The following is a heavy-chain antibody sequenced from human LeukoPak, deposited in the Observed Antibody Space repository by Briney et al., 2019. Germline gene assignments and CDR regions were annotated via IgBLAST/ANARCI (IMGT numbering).Heavy chain of an antibody. Sequence: GGSLRLSCAASGFTFSSYGMSWVRQAPGKGLEWVSAISGSGGSTYYADSVKGRFTISRDNSKNTLFLQLNSLRPEDTAVYFCARDHWGRITTGGYFEYWGQGTQVTVSS. CDR2: ISGSGGST. CDR1: GFTFSSYG. D-gene: IGHD1/OR15-1a*01. V-gene: IGHV3-23*01. J-gene: IGHJ4*02. CDR3: ARDHWGRITTGGYFEY.